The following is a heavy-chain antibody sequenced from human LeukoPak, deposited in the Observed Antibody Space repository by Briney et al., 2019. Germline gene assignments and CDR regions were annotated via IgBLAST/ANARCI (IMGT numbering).Heavy chain of an antibody. J-gene: IGHJ3*02. Sequence: ASVKVSCKAAGFTISSSAMQWVRQARGQRLEWIGWIVVGSGNTNYAQKFQERVTITRDMSTSTAYMELSSLRSEDTAVYYCAAVNPLWFGEYAFDIWGQGTMVTVSS. CDR2: IVVGSGNT. V-gene: IGHV1-58*02. CDR1: GFTISSSA. D-gene: IGHD3-10*01. CDR3: AAVNPLWFGEYAFDI.